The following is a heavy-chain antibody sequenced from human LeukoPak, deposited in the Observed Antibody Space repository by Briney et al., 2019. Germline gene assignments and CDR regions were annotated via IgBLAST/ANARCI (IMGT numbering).Heavy chain of an antibody. V-gene: IGHV5-51*01. D-gene: IGHD2-2*01. CDR2: FYPGDSDT. J-gene: IGHJ6*02. CDR1: GYSFTSYW. CDR3: ARQSVSTNYYYGMDV. Sequence: GESLKISCKGSGYSFTSYWIAWVRQMPGKGLEWMGIFYPGDSDTRYSPSSQGQVTMSADKSISTAYLQWSSLKASDTAMYYCARQSVSTNYYYGMDVWGQGTTVTVSS.